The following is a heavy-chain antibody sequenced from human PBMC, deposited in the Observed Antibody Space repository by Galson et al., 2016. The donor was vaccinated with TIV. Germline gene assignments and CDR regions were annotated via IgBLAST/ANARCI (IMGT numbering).Heavy chain of an antibody. J-gene: IGHJ3*01. Sequence: CAISGDSVSSNSAAWNWIRQSPSRGLGWLGRTYCRSRCYYDYAVSVKSRITIESDTSKNQFSLQLNSVTSEDTAVYYCARAAGRNGATCHATCESFDFWGQGTMVTVSS. CDR1: GDSVSSNSAA. D-gene: IGHD3-10*01. CDR2: TYCRSRCYY. V-gene: IGHV6-1*01. CDR3: ARAAGRNGATCHATCESFDF.